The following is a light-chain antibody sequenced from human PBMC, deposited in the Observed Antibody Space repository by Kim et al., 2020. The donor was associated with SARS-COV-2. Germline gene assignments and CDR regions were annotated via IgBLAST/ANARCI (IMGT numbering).Light chain of an antibody. CDR3: QAWDSSTGVV. CDR1: KLGDKY. V-gene: IGLV3-1*01. J-gene: IGLJ2*01. Sequence: SYELTQPPSVPVSPGQTASITCSGDKLGDKYACWYQQKPGQSPVLVIYQNTKRPSGIPERFSGSNSGNTATLTISGTRAMDEADYYCQAWDSSTGVVFGGGTQLTVL. CDR2: QNT.